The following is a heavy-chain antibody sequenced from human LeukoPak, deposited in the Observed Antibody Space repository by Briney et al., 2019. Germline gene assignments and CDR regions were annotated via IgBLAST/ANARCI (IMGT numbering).Heavy chain of an antibody. CDR1: GFTFSSYG. CDR3: ARREYQGEYFDY. V-gene: IGHV3-30*19. J-gene: IGHJ4*02. D-gene: IGHD3-10*01. Sequence: GRSLRLSCAASGFTFSSYGMHWVRQAPGKGLEWVAVISYDGSNKYYADSVKGRFTISRDNSKNTLYLQMNSLRAEDTAVYYCARREYQGEYFDYWGQGTLVTVSS. CDR2: ISYDGSNK.